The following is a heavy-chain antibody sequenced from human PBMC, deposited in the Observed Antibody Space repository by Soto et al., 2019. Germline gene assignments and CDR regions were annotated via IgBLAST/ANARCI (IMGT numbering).Heavy chain of an antibody. CDR2: VSYSGKT. V-gene: IGHV4-59*02. D-gene: IGHD4-17*01. Sequence: QVQLQESGPGLVKTSDTLSLTCTVSGGSVTPYYWSWIRQSPGEGLEWIGYVSYSGKTGYNPSLKSRVSMSIDTSKNEFSLKLTSLTAADAATYYCARQQYTVATAFDVWGQGTTVAVSS. CDR3: ARQQYTVATAFDV. J-gene: IGHJ3*01. CDR1: GGSVTPYY.